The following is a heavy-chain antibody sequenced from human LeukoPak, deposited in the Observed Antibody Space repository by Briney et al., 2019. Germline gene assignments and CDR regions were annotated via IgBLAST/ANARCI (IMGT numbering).Heavy chain of an antibody. CDR1: GYTFTSYD. CDR3: AKLMDNNYDGSAFDY. J-gene: IGHJ4*02. CDR2: MNPNRGDT. Sequence: GASVKVSCKASGYTFTSYDIHWVRQATGQELEWMGRMNPNRGDTDYAQKFQGRVTMTTDTSASTAYVELRSLTSDDTALYYCAKLMDNNYDGSAFDYWGQGTLIAVSS. D-gene: IGHD3-22*01. V-gene: IGHV1-8*01.